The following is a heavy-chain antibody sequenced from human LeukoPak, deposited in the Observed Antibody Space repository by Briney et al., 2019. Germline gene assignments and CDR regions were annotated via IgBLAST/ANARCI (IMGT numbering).Heavy chain of an antibody. CDR1: GGTFSSYA. D-gene: IGHD2-8*01. CDR2: IIPIFGTA. J-gene: IGHJ3*02. V-gene: IGHV1-69*05. Sequence: SVKVSCKASGGTFSSYAISWVRQAPGQGLEWMGRIIPIFGTANCAQKFQGRVTITTDESTSTAYMELSSLRSEDTAVYYCARDLMVYAGPRPMNAFDIWGQGTMVTVSS. CDR3: ARDLMVYAGPRPMNAFDI.